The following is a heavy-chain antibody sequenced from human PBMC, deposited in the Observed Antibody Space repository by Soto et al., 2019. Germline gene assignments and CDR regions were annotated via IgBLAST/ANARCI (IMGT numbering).Heavy chain of an antibody. CDR3: SADHPHTAIGWPV. J-gene: IGHJ6*01. CDR1: GFDFGSFG. V-gene: IGHV1-58*02. CDR2: IVVASGRT. Sequence: SVKVSCKASGFDFGSFGIQFLRQTRGRGLEWIGWIVVASGRTNYARQFQGRVAFSRDMSSTTAYMDLYDLKSDDTAVYFCSADHPHTAIGWPVWEQGNTVTVSS.